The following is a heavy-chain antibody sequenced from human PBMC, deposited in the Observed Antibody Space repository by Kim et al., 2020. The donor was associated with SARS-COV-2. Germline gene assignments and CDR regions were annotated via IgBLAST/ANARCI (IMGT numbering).Heavy chain of an antibody. D-gene: IGHD7-27*01. CDR2: INQDGTKE. CDR1: GFSFRTYW. J-gene: IGHJ4*02. V-gene: IGHV3-7*01. CDR3: AKEHWGPEY. Sequence: GGSLRLSCVASGFSFRTYWMTWVRQAPGKGLEWVANINQDGTKENYGDSVKGRFTISRDNAKNSLFVQLNSLRVEDTAVYYCAKEHWGPEYWGQGTLVTV.